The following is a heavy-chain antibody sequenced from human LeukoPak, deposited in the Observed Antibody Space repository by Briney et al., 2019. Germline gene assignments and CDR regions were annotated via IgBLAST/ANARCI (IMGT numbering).Heavy chain of an antibody. Sequence: KAGGSLRLSCAASGFTFSSYSMNWVRQAPGKGLEWVSSISSSSSYIYYADSVKGRFTISRDNAKNSLYLQTNSLRAEDTAVYYCARLEVFDSLGYWGQGTLVTVSS. V-gene: IGHV3-21*01. CDR2: ISSSSSYI. J-gene: IGHJ4*02. D-gene: IGHD3-3*01. CDR1: GFTFSSYS. CDR3: ARLEVFDSLGY.